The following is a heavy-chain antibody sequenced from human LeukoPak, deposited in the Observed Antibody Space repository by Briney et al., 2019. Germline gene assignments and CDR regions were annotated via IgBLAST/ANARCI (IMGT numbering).Heavy chain of an antibody. V-gene: IGHV3-33*01. Sequence: GGSLRLSCVASGFTFSTYGTHWVRQAPGKGLEWVAVIRSDGSSEYYAESVKGRFIISRDNSKNTLYLQMNSLRAEDTAMYYCARYCSGGTCYVGLIWGQGTLVTVSS. CDR2: IRSDGSSE. CDR1: GFTFSTYG. CDR3: ARYCSGGTCYVGLI. D-gene: IGHD2-15*01. J-gene: IGHJ4*02.